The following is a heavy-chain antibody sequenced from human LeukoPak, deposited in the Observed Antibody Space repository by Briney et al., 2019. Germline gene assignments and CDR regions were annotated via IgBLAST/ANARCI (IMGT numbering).Heavy chain of an antibody. CDR3: ARVMIVGATSYYYYGMDV. CDR1: GFTFSSYG. D-gene: IGHD1-26*01. Sequence: GGSVRLSCAASGFTFSSYGMRWVRQAPGEGLEWVAAISYDGSNKYYADSVKGRFTISRDNSKNTLYLQMNSLRAEDTAVYYCARVMIVGATSYYYYGMDVWGQGTTVTVSS. CDR2: ISYDGSNK. J-gene: IGHJ6*02. V-gene: IGHV3-30*03.